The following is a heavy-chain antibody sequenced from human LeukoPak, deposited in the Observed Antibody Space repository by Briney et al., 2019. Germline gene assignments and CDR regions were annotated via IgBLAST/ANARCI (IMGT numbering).Heavy chain of an antibody. CDR2: INHSGST. J-gene: IGHJ6*02. CDR3: AQDWNYYGMDV. Sequence: SETLSLTCTVSGGSVNSGSYYWSWIRQPPGKGLEWIGEINHSGSTNYNPSLKSRVTISVDTSKNQFSLKLSSVTAADTAVYYCAQDWNYYGMDVWGQGTTVTVSS. V-gene: IGHV4-61*01. D-gene: IGHD2-21*01. CDR1: GGSVNSGSYY.